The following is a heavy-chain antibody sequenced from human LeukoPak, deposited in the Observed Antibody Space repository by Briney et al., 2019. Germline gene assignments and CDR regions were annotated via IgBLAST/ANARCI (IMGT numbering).Heavy chain of an antibody. Sequence: PGGSLRLSCAASGFTFSGYAMSWVRQAPGKGLGWVSAICGRGGSTYYADSVKGRFTISRDNSKNTLYLQMNSLRAEDTAVYYCAKDRRGGLWFGELLSSFDYWGQGTLVTVSS. V-gene: IGHV3-23*01. J-gene: IGHJ4*02. D-gene: IGHD3-10*01. CDR1: GFTFSGYA. CDR2: ICGRGGST. CDR3: AKDRRGGLWFGELLSSFDY.